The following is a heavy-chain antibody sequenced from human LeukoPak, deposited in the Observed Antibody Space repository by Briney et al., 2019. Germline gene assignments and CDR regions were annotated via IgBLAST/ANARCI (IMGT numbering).Heavy chain of an antibody. CDR3: TRVLAVAGYYYYYGMDG. CDR2: IRRKAYGGKT. D-gene: IGHD6-19*01. V-gene: IGHV3-49*04. CDR1: GFTFSNYA. J-gene: IGHJ6*01. Sequence: PGGSLRLSCTASGFTFSNYAMSWVRQAPGKGLDWVAFIRRKAYGGKTEYAASVKGRFTIARHDHKNIAYLEMNSLKTEDTAVYYCTRVLAVAGYYYYYGMDGWRKGTTVTV.